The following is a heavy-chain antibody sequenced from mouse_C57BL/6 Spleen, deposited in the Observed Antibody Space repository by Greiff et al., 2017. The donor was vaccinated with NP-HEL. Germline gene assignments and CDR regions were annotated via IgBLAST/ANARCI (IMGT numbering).Heavy chain of an antibody. Sequence: EVQLQQSGAELARPGASVKLSCKASGYSFTDYNMNWVKQSHGKSLEWIGVINPNYGTTSYNQKFKGKATLTVDQSSSTAYMQLNSLTSEDSAVYYCASIYYFSMDYWGQGTSVTVSS. CDR3: ASIYYFSMDY. J-gene: IGHJ4*01. V-gene: IGHV1-39*01. CDR1: GYSFTDYN. CDR2: INPNYGTT.